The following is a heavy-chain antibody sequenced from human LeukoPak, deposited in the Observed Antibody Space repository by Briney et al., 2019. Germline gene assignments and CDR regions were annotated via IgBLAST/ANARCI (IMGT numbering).Heavy chain of an antibody. CDR1: GGSINDIY. D-gene: IGHD6-19*01. J-gene: IGHJ4*02. V-gene: IGHV4-4*07. CDR3: ARQGLYGSVHYEDY. CDR2: IYSSGAT. Sequence: SETLSLTCSVSGGSINDIYWTWLRQPAGKGLEWIGRIYSSGATYYNPSLKSRVTISVDMSTNHFSLRLSSVTAADTAVYYCARQGLYGSVHYEDYWGQGTLVTVSS.